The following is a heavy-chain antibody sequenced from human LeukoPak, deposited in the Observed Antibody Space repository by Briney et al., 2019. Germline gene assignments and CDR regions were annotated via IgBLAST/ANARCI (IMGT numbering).Heavy chain of an antibody. Sequence: GGSLRLSCAASGFTFSTYAMHWVRQAPGKGLEWVAVISYDGINTYYADSVKGRFTISRDNAKNSLYLQMNSLRADDTAVYYCARGQHRWDYSHNLMSFWGQGTLVTVSS. CDR3: ARGQHRWDYSHNLMSF. V-gene: IGHV3-30*04. CDR2: ISYDGINT. D-gene: IGHD4-11*01. CDR1: GFTFSTYA. J-gene: IGHJ3*01.